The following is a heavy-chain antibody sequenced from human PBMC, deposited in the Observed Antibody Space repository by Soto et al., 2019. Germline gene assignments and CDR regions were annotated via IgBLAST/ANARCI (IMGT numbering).Heavy chain of an antibody. D-gene: IGHD4-17*01. V-gene: IGHV1-8*01. CDR1: GYTFTSYD. Sequence: ASVKVSCKASGYTFTSYDINWVRQATGQGLEWMGWMNPNSGNTGYAQKFQGRVTMTRNTSISTAYMELSSLRSEDTAVYYCARSDYGDYLPYWYFDLWGRGTLVTVSS. CDR2: MNPNSGNT. CDR3: ARSDYGDYLPYWYFDL. J-gene: IGHJ2*01.